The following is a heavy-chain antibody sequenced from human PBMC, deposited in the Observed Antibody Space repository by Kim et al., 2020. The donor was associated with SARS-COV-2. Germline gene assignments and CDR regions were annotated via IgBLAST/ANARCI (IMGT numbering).Heavy chain of an antibody. CDR3: ARDRGSSSPVLGWFDP. D-gene: IGHD6-6*01. CDR1: GFTFSSYE. CDR2: ISSSGSTI. J-gene: IGHJ5*02. Sequence: GGSLRLSCAASGFTFSSYEMNWVRQAPGKGLEWVSYISSSGSTIYYADSVKGRFTISRDNAKNSLYLQMNSLRAEDTAVYYCARDRGSSSPVLGWFDPWGQGTLVTVSS. V-gene: IGHV3-48*03.